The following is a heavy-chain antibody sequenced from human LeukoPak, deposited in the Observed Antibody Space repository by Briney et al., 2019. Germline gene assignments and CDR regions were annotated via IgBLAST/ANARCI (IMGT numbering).Heavy chain of an antibody. CDR1: GFIFDDYA. V-gene: IGHV3-9*01. CDR3: AMSTVSSGFDR. Sequence: GRSLRLSCAAPGFIFDDYAMYWVRQAPGKGLEWVSGISWNSGIIDYADSVKGRFTISRDNAKNSLYLQMNSLRAEDTAFYYCAMSTVSSGFDRWGQGTLVTVSS. J-gene: IGHJ4*02. D-gene: IGHD4-17*01. CDR2: ISWNSGII.